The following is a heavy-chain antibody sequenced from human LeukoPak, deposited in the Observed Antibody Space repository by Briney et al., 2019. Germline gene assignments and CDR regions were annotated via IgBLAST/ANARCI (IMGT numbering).Heavy chain of an antibody. CDR3: ARDTVEMSTIRLPWYFDL. Sequence: SETLSLTCTVSGGSISIYYWSWIRQPPGKGLEWSGYISHSGSTNYNPSLNSRVTISVDTSKTHFSLKVSSVTAADTAVYYCARDTVEMSTIRLPWYFDLWGRGTLVTVSS. CDR2: ISHSGST. D-gene: IGHD5-24*01. V-gene: IGHV4-59*01. J-gene: IGHJ2*01. CDR1: GGSISIYY.